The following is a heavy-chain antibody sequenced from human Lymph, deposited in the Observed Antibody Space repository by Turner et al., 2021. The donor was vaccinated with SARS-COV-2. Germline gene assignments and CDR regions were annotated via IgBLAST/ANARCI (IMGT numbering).Heavy chain of an antibody. J-gene: IGHJ6*02. CDR2: IHYSGST. CDR1: GGSISSYY. Sequence: QVQLQESGPGLVRPSETLSLTFTGSGGSISSYYWSWIRQPPGKGLEWIGYIHYSGSTNYTLSLKSRVTISVDTSKNQFSLKLSSVTAADTAVYYCARHGFSGWYGGGMDVWGQGTTVTVSS. V-gene: IGHV4-59*08. D-gene: IGHD6-19*01. CDR3: ARHGFSGWYGGGMDV.